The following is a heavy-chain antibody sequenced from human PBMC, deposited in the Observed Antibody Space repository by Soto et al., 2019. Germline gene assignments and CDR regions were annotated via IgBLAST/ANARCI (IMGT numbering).Heavy chain of an antibody. D-gene: IGHD2-21*02. CDR2: ITGSGAPA. J-gene: IGHJ3*01. V-gene: IGHV3-23*01. Sequence: EVQLLESGGGLVQPGQSLRISCAASGFTFSTYALTWVRQPPGKGLEWVAAITGSGAPANYADSVKGRFTISRDNSKNTLYLQMNSLTAEDTAVYFCAKDPNGDCVGAFDFWGRGTMVTVSS. CDR3: AKDPNGDCVGAFDF. CDR1: GFTFSTYA.